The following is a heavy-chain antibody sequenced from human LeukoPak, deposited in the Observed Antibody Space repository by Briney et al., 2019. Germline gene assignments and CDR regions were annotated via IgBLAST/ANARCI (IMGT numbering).Heavy chain of an antibody. CDR1: GFAFSGYA. D-gene: IGHD1-26*01. CDR3: AKVHYTASFPGSFPGRNYFDS. J-gene: IGHJ4*02. CDR2: IGARGDVT. Sequence: GSLRLSCTVSGFAFSGYAMSWVRQAPGKGPEWVSSIGARGDVTYSADSVKGRFTISRDNSKRTLFLQMNSLRAEDTAVYYCAKVHYTASFPGSFPGRNYFDSWGQGSLVTVSS. V-gene: IGHV3-23*01.